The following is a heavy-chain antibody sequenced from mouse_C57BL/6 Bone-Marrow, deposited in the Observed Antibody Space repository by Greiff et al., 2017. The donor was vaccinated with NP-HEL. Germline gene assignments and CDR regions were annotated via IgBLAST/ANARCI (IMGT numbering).Heavy chain of an antibody. J-gene: IGHJ1*03. Sequence: EVQLVESGPGLAKPSQTLSLTCSVTGYSITSDYRNWIRKFPGNKLEYMGYISYSGSTYYNPSLKSRISITRDTSKNQYYLQLNSVTTEDTATYYCARWDLDGGDWYFDVWGTGTTVTVSS. CDR1: GYSITSDY. CDR2: ISYSGST. V-gene: IGHV3-8*01. CDR3: ARWDLDGGDWYFDV. D-gene: IGHD3-3*01.